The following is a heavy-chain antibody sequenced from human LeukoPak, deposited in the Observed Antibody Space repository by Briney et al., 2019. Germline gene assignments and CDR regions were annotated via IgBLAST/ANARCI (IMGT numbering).Heavy chain of an antibody. D-gene: IGHD6-19*01. Sequence: RSETLSLTCAVYGGSFSGYYWSWIRQPPGKGLEWIGEINHSGSTNYNPSLKSRVTISVDTSKNQFSLKLSSVTAADTAVYHCARGHRYSSGWYVLDYWGQGTLVTVSS. CDR1: GGSFSGYY. CDR3: ARGHRYSSGWYVLDY. V-gene: IGHV4-34*01. CDR2: INHSGST. J-gene: IGHJ4*02.